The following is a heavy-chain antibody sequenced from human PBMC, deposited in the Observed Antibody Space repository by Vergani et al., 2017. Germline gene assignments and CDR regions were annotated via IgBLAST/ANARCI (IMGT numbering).Heavy chain of an antibody. CDR1: GFTFDDYG. J-gene: IGHJ6*03. Sequence: EVQLVESGGGVVRPGGSLRLSCAASGFTFDDYGMSWVRQAPGKGLEWVSVIYSGGSSTYYADSVKGRFTISRDNSKNTLYLQMNSLRAEDTAVYYCAKTTHYYYYMDVWGKGTTVTVSS. CDR2: IYSGGSST. CDR3: AKTTHYYYYMDV. D-gene: IGHD1-14*01. V-gene: IGHV3-23*03.